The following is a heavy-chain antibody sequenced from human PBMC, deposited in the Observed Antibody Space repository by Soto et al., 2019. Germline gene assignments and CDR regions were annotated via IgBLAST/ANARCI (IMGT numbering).Heavy chain of an antibody. V-gene: IGHV4-31*03. J-gene: IGHJ1*01. Sequence: SETLSLTCTVSGGSISSGGYYWSWIRQHPGKGLEWIGYIYYSGSTYYNPSLKSRVTISVDTSKNQFSLKLSPVTAADTAVYYCARAFYCSGGSCYSSSLHAEYFQHWGQGTLVTVSS. CDR3: ARAFYCSGGSCYSSSLHAEYFQH. D-gene: IGHD2-15*01. CDR2: IYYSGST. CDR1: GGSISSGGYY.